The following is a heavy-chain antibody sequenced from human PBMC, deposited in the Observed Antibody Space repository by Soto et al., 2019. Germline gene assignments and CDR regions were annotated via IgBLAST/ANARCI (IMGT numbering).Heavy chain of an antibody. CDR3: ARHSASWQWFDY. J-gene: IGHJ5*01. CDR2: IYYSGST. CDR1: GGSISSGGYY. D-gene: IGHD1-26*01. Sequence: QVQLQESGPGLVKPSQTLSLTCSVSGGSISSGGYYWSWISQHPEKGLEWIGYIYYSGSTNYNPSLQSRVIISVDTSSNLFSLALRSVTAADTAIYYCARHSASWQWFDYWGQGTLVTVSS. V-gene: IGHV4-31*03.